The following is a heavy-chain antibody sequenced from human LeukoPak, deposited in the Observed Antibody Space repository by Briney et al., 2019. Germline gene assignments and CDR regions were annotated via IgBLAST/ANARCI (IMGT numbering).Heavy chain of an antibody. CDR2: ISGGGGNI. CDR3: AKFSTVTADFDY. D-gene: IGHD4-17*01. CDR1: GFIFSSYS. J-gene: IGHJ4*02. Sequence: GGSLRLSCAASGFIFSSYSMNWVRQAPGKGLEWISYISGGGGNIHYADSVEGRFTISRDNAKNSVYLQMNSLRAEDSAVYYCAKFSTVTADFDYWGQGTLVTVSS. V-gene: IGHV3-48*01.